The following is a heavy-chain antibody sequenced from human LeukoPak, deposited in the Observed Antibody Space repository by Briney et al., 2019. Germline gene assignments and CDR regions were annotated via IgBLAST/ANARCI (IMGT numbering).Heavy chain of an antibody. J-gene: IGHJ5*02. CDR1: GYTLTELS. CDR2: FDPEDGET. D-gene: IGHD3-16*01. CDR3: ATPYDYVWGSPTANWFDP. Sequence: ASVKVSCKVSGYTLTELSMHWVRQAPGKGLEWMGGFDPEDGETIYAQKFQGRVTMTEDTSADTAYMELSSLRSEDTAVYYCATPYDYVWGSPTANWFDPWGQGTLVTVSS. V-gene: IGHV1-24*01.